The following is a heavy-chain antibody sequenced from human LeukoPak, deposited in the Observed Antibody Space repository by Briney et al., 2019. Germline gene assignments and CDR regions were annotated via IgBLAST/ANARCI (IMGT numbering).Heavy chain of an antibody. CDR3: AKDGNWARFED. D-gene: IGHD7-27*01. J-gene: IGHJ4*02. V-gene: IGHV3-30*02. Sequence: GGSLRLSCGASGFTFSNYGMLWVRQAPGKGLEWVAFIRYDGNNKFYTDSVKGRFTISRDNSKNMVWLQINSPTAEDTATYYCAKDGNWARFEDWGQGTLVTVSS. CDR1: GFTFSNYG. CDR2: IRYDGNNK.